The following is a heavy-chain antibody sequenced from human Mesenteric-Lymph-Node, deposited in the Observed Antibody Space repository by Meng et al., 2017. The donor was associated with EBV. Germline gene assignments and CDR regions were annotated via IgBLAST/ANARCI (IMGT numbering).Heavy chain of an antibody. Sequence: DLQQWGEGLLKPSETLSLTCSVYGVSFSDYYWNWIRQSSGKGLEWIGEINDSGNTNYNPSLKSRVIISVDTSKNQFSLNLSSVTAADTAVYYCVRETLGYGGINWFDPWGQGTLVTVSS. D-gene: IGHD4-23*01. CDR3: VRETLGYGGINWFDP. CDR1: GVSFSDYY. CDR2: INDSGNT. J-gene: IGHJ5*02. V-gene: IGHV4-34*01.